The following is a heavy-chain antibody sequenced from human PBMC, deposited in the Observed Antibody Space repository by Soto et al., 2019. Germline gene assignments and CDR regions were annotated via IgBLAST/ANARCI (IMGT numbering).Heavy chain of an antibody. CDR3: AGEDVRGYWYFDL. Sequence: EVQLVESGGGLVQPGGSLRLSCAASGFTFSSYWMHWVRQAPGKGLVWVSRINSDGSSTSHADSVKGRFTISRDNAKNTRYLQMNSRRAEDTAVYYCAGEDVRGYWYFDLWGRGTLVTVSS. CDR2: INSDGSST. J-gene: IGHJ2*01. V-gene: IGHV3-74*01. CDR1: GFTFSSYW. D-gene: IGHD3-10*01.